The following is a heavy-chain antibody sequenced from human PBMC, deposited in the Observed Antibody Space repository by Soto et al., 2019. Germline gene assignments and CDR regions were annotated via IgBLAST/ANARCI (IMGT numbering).Heavy chain of an antibody. V-gene: IGHV4-61*01. Sequence: QVRLQESGPGLVKPSETLSLSCLVSGDSVGNGPYYWIWIRQSPGEGLDWIAYIYYSGSTNVNPSLESRVTISIDMSKNQFFLGLRSVTAADAAVYFCARVGSSCHSGGCYYYYGLGVWGQGTTVAISS. CDR2: IYYSGST. J-gene: IGHJ6*02. CDR3: ARVGSSCHSGGCYYYYGLGV. D-gene: IGHD1-26*01. CDR1: GDSVGNGPYY.